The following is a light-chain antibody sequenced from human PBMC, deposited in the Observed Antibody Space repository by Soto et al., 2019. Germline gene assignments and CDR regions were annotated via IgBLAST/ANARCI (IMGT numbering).Light chain of an antibody. CDR1: SSDVGGYNS. CDR3: CSYVGTYTFV. V-gene: IGLV2-11*01. CDR2: DVS. J-gene: IGLJ2*01. Sequence: QSALTQPRSVSGSPGQSVTISCTGTSSDVGGYNSVSWFQQHPGKAPKVMIYDVSKRPSGVPDRFSGSKSGNTASLTISGLQAEDEADYYCCSYVGTYTFVFGGGTKVTVL.